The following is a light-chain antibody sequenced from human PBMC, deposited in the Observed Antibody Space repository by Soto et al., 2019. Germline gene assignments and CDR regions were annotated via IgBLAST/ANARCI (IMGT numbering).Light chain of an antibody. CDR2: AAS. J-gene: IGKJ1*01. V-gene: IGKV3-15*01. CDR3: QQYRSWPRT. Sequence: EIVMTQSPATLSVSPGERATVSCRASQSVSSDFAWYQQKPGQTPSLLIYAASTRPTGIPARFSGSGSGTEFTLTISSLQSEDFAVYYCQQYRSWPRTFGQGTKVEI. CDR1: QSVSSD.